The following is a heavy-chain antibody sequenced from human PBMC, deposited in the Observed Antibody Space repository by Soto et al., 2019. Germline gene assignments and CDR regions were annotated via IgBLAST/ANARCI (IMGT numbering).Heavy chain of an antibody. CDR3: ASCRGYYYYYMDV. J-gene: IGHJ6*03. CDR2: IYYSGST. Sequence: QVQLQESGPGLVKPSETLSLTCTVSGGSISSYYWSWIRQPPGKGLEWIGYIYYSGSTSYNPSLKSRVTISVDTSKNQFSLKLSSVTAADTAVYYCASCRGYYYYYMDVWGKGTTVTVSS. V-gene: IGHV4-59*01. CDR1: GGSISSYY. D-gene: IGHD3-10*01.